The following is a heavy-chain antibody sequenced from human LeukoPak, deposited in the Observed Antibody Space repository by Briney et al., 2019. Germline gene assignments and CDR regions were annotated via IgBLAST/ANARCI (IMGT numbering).Heavy chain of an antibody. CDR1: GGSISSYY. Sequence: SETLSLTCTVSGGSISSYYWSWLRQPPGKGLEWIGYTYYSGSTNYNPSLKSRVTISVDTSKNQFSLKLSSVTAADTAVYYCARGARYSGYEGPYFDYWGQGTLVTVSS. CDR3: ARGARYSGYEGPYFDY. CDR2: TYYSGST. D-gene: IGHD5-12*01. V-gene: IGHV4-59*01. J-gene: IGHJ4*02.